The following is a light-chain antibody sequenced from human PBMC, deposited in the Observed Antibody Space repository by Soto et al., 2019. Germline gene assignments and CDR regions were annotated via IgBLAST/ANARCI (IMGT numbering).Light chain of an antibody. V-gene: IGLV2-14*01. CDR2: DVS. CDR3: SSYTSNSTLV. Sequence: QSALTQPASVSGSPGQSITISCTGNNRDVGSYNYVSWYQQHPGKAPKLMIYDVSNRPSGVSNRFSGSKSGNTASLTISGLQVDDEADFYCSSYTSNSTLVFGTGTKVTVL. J-gene: IGLJ1*01. CDR1: NRDVGSYNY.